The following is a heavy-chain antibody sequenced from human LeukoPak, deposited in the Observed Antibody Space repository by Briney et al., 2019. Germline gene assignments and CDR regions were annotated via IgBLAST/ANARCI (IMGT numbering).Heavy chain of an antibody. CDR1: GFTFSNYG. CDR2: IWYDGSSK. V-gene: IGHV3-30*02. J-gene: IGHJ3*02. D-gene: IGHD5-24*01. Sequence: GGSLRLSCAASGFTFSNYGFHWVRQAPGTGLEWVSFIWYDGSSKYYADSVKGRFTISRDNSKSTLYLQINSLRVEDTAVYYCAKDGLRSPNDAFDIWGQGTLVTVSS. CDR3: AKDGLRSPNDAFDI.